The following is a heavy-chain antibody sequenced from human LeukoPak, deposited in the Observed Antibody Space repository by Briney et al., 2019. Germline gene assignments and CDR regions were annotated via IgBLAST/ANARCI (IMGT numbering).Heavy chain of an antibody. J-gene: IGHJ6*03. CDR2: INHSGST. D-gene: IGHD5-12*01. Sequence: PSETLSLTCAVYGGSFSDYYWSWIRQPPGKGLEWIGEINHSGSTNYNPSLKSRVTISVDTSKNQFSLKLSSVTAADTAVYYCRFWLRPAHYYYYMDVWGKGTTVTVSS. V-gene: IGHV4-34*01. CDR1: GGSFSDYY. CDR3: RFWLRPAHYYYYMDV.